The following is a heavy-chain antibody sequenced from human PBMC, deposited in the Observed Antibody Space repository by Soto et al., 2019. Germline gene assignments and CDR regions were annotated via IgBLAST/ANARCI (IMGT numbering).Heavy chain of an antibody. CDR3: ARDIGDGYNSGFDY. CDR1: GGSISSYY. J-gene: IGHJ4*02. Sequence: LEILSLTCTVSGGSISSYYWSWIRQPPGKGLEWIGYIYYSGSTYYTPSLKSRVTISVDTSKNQFSLNLSSVTAADTAVYYCARDIGDGYNSGFDYWGQGTLVTVSS. D-gene: IGHD5-12*01. V-gene: IGHV4-59*12. CDR2: IYYSGST.